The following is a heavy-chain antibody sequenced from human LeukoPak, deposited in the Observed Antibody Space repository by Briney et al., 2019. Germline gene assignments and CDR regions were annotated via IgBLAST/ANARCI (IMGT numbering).Heavy chain of an antibody. J-gene: IGHJ4*02. CDR2: MNPNSGNT. CDR3: ARSVCSGGSCYDY. CDR1: GYTFTSYD. V-gene: IGHV1-8*01. D-gene: IGHD2-15*01. Sequence: LRASVKVSCKASGYTFTSYDINWVRQATGQGLEWMGWMNPNSGNTGYAQKFQGRATMTRNTSISTAYMELSSLRSEDTAVYYCARSVCSGGSCYDYWGQGTLVTVSS.